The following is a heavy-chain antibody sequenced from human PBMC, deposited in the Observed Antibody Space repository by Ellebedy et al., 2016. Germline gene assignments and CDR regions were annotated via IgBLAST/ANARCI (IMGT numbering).Heavy chain of an antibody. CDR1: GFIFSSYW. Sequence: GGSLRLSCAASGFIFSSYWMHWVRQAPGKGLVWVSRINSDGSSTRYADSVKGRFTISRDNAKNTLYLQMNSLRAEDTAVYYCAREGGSYKTVDYWGQGTLVTVSS. CDR2: INSDGSST. CDR3: AREGGSYKTVDY. D-gene: IGHD1-26*01. J-gene: IGHJ4*02. V-gene: IGHV3-74*01.